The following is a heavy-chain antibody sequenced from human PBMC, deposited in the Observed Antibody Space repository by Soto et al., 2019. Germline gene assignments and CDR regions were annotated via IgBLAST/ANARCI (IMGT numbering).Heavy chain of an antibody. CDR3: VGYGDYRKYYFDY. Sequence: EVQLVESGGGLVQPGGSLRLSCAASGFTFSTYWMSWVRQAPGKGLEWVANIKQDGREKYYVDSVKGRFTISRDNAKNSLYLQMSSLSAEDTAVYYCVGYGDYRKYYFDYWGQGSLLTVS. J-gene: IGHJ4*02. D-gene: IGHD4-17*01. CDR1: GFTFSTYW. CDR2: IKQDGREK. V-gene: IGHV3-7*01.